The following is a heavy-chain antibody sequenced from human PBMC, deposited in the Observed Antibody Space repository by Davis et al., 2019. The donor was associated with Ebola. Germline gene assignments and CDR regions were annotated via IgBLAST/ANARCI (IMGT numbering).Heavy chain of an antibody. Sequence: GESLKISCAASGFTFSSYAMHWVRQAPGKGLEWVAVISYDGSNKHYADSVKGRFTISGDNSKNTLSLQMNSLRTEDTAVYYCVRTTGYYFHNMDVWGQGTTVTVS. D-gene: IGHD1-14*01. V-gene: IGHV3-30-3*01. J-gene: IGHJ6*03. CDR3: VRTTGYYFHNMDV. CDR2: ISYDGSNK. CDR1: GFTFSSYA.